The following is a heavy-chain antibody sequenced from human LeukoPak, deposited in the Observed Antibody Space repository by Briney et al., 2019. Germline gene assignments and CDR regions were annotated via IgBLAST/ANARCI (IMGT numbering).Heavy chain of an antibody. V-gene: IGHV3-48*01. CDR2: ISFSVNTK. D-gene: IGHD1-26*01. J-gene: IGHJ4*02. CDR3: AKEPRELLRSPPDY. Sequence: PGGSLRLSCAASGFTFSDYSMNWVRQAPGKGLEWVSYISFSVNTKYYADSVKGRFTISRDNSKNTLYLQMNSLRAEDTAVYYCAKEPRELLRSPPDYWGQGTLVTVSS. CDR1: GFTFSDYS.